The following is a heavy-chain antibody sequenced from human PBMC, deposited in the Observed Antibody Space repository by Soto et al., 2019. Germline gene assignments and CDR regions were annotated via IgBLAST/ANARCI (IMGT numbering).Heavy chain of an antibody. CDR1: GYTFASYG. Sequence: QVQLVQSGAEVKKPGASVKVSCKASGYTFASYGISWVRQAPGQGLEWMGWISAYNGNTNYAQKLQGRVTMTTDTSTSTAYTELRRLRSDDTAVYYCARDTYGSGAGYWGQGTLVTVSS. D-gene: IGHD3-10*01. V-gene: IGHV1-18*01. CDR3: ARDTYGSGAGY. J-gene: IGHJ4*02. CDR2: ISAYNGNT.